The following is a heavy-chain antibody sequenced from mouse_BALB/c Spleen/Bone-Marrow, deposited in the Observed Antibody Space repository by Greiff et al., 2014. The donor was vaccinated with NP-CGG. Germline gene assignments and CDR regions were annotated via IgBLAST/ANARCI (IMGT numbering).Heavy chain of an antibody. J-gene: IGHJ4*01. D-gene: IGHD2-1*01. CDR1: GYTFTSYW. Sequence: ESGAELVRPGASVKLSCKASGYTFTSYWINWVKQRPGQGLEWIGNIYPSDSYTNYNQKFKDKATLTVDKSSSTAYMQLSSPTSEDSAVYYCTRGGRGKGYAMDYWGQGTSVTVSS. CDR3: TRGGRGKGYAMDY. V-gene: IGHV1-69*02. CDR2: IYPSDSYT.